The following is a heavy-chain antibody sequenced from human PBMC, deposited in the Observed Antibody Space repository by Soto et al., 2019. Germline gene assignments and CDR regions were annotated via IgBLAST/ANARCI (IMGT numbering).Heavy chain of an antibody. CDR1: GGSISSYY. CDR3: ARDYSGWYGNFDY. Sequence: SETLSLTCTVSGGSISSYYWSWIRQPPGKGLEWIGYIYYSGSTNYNPSLKSRVTISVDTSKNQFSLKLSSVTAADTAVYYCARDYSGWYGNFDYWGQGTLVTVSS. V-gene: IGHV4-59*01. D-gene: IGHD6-19*01. J-gene: IGHJ4*02. CDR2: IYYSGST.